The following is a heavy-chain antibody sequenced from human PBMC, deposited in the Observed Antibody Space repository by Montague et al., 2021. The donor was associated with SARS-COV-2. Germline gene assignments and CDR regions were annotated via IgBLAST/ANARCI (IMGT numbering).Heavy chain of an antibody. J-gene: IGHJ4*02. CDR2: IYYSGST. CDR3: ARTPAVYVVVVPAARGHFDY. D-gene: IGHD2-2*01. Sequence: TLSLTCTVSGGSISSGGYYWSWIREHPGKGLEWIGYIYYSGSTYYXRCLKIRVTISVDTSKNQFSLKLSSVTAADTAVYYCARTPAVYVVVVPAARGHFDYWGQGTLVTVSS. V-gene: IGHV4-31*03. CDR1: GGSISSGGYY.